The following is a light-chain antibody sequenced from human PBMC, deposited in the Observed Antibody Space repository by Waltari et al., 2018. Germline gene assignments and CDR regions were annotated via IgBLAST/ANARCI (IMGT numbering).Light chain of an antibody. Sequence: SALTQPASVSGAPGQSITISCTGISNDVGGYNYVSWYQQHPGKAPKLIIYDVNNRPSGISYRFSGSKSGETASLTIAGLQPEDEADYYCSSCASTIPLGVFGGGTKLTVL. CDR2: DVN. CDR3: SSCASTIPLGV. V-gene: IGLV2-14*01. CDR1: SNDVGGYNY. J-gene: IGLJ3*02.